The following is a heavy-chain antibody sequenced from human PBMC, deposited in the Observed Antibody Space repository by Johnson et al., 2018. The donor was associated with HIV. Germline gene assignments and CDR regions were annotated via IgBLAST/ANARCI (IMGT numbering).Heavy chain of an antibody. CDR1: GFTFSSYG. J-gene: IGHJ3*02. D-gene: IGHD3-3*01. CDR2: ISWNSGSI. CDR3: AKAFLSGYYEGAFDI. Sequence: VQLVESGGGLVQPGGSLRLSCAASGFTFSSYGMHWVRQAPGKGLEWVSGISWNSGSIGYADSVKGRFTISRDNAKNSLYLQMNSLRAEDTALYYCAKAFLSGYYEGAFDIWGQGTMVTVSS. V-gene: IGHV3-9*01.